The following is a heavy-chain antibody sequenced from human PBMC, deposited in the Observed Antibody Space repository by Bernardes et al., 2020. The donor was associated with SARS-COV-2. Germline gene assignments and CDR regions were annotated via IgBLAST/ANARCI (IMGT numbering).Heavy chain of an antibody. V-gene: IGHV3-48*03. CDR1: GFTFSSYE. D-gene: IGHD3-3*01. Sequence: GGSLRLSCAASGFTFSSYEMNWVRQAPGKGLEWVSYISSSGNTKFYADSVEGRFTVSRDNAKNSLYLQMNSLRAEDTAVYYCARERRSITIFGMIITEAFDIWGQGTMVTVSS. J-gene: IGHJ3*02. CDR2: ISSSGNTK. CDR3: ARERRSITIFGMIITEAFDI.